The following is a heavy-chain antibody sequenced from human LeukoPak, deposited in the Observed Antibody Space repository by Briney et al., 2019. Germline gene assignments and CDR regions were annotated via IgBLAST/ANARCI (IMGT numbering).Heavy chain of an antibody. D-gene: IGHD3-10*01. V-gene: IGHV3-48*03. CDR1: GFTFSSYE. CDR2: ISTGGSAI. Sequence: GGSLGLSCAASGFTFSSYEMNWVRQAPGKGLEWVSYISTGGSAIYYADSVKGRFTISRDSAKNSLYLQMNSLRAEDTAVYYCARVSGSGSYYNAAYWGQGALVTVSS. J-gene: IGHJ4*02. CDR3: ARVSGSGSYYNAAY.